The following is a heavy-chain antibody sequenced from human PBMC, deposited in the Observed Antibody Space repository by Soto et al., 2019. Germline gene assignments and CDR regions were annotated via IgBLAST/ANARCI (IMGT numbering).Heavy chain of an antibody. CDR2: INPNSGGT. D-gene: IGHD2-2*01. CDR1: GYTFTGYY. CDR3: ACDIVVVPAARIGMDV. V-gene: IGHV1-2*02. Sequence: QVQLVQSGAEVKKPGASVKVSCKASGYTFTGYYMHWVRQAPGQGLEWMGWINPNSGGTNYAQKFQGRVTMTRDTSISTAYMELSRLRSDDTAVYYCACDIVVVPAARIGMDVWGQGTTVTVSS. J-gene: IGHJ6*02.